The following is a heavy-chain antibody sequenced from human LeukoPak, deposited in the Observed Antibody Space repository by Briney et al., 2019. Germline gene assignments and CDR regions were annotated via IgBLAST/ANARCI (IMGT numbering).Heavy chain of an antibody. CDR3: AKDSRGSSSSFEH. Sequence: GGSLRLSCAASGFTFDDYAMHWVRQAPGKGLEWVPGISWNSGSIGYADSVEGRFTISRDNAKNSLYLQMNSLRAEDTALYYCAKDSRGSSSSFEHWGQGTLVTVSS. D-gene: IGHD6-6*01. J-gene: IGHJ4*02. CDR2: ISWNSGSI. V-gene: IGHV3-9*01. CDR1: GFTFDDYA.